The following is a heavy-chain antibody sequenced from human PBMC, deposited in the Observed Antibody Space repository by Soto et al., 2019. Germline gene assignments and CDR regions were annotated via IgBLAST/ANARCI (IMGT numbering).Heavy chain of an antibody. D-gene: IGHD3-10*01. CDR1: GFTVSSNR. V-gene: IGHV5-51*01. CDR3: ARFGYGDLKSYRIPSGGMDV. Sequence: ALELSFEGPGFTVSSNRMWPDPPNPRKSLEVMGIIYPGDSHATYSPSFQGQVTISADNTITTAYLQWSSLKASDSGMYYCARFGYGDLKSYRIPSGGMDVWGQGTTVTVSS. CDR2: IYPGDSHA. J-gene: IGHJ6*02.